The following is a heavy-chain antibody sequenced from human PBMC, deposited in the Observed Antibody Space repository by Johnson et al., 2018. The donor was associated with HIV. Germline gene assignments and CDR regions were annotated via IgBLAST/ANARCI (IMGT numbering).Heavy chain of an antibody. D-gene: IGHD2-2*01. Sequence: VYLVESGGGLVQPGGSLRLSCAASGFTFSSYDMHWVRQATGKGLEWVSAIGTAGDTYYPGSVKGRFTISRDNSKNTLHLQMNSLRTEDTAVYYCVRGRISTVVVDLRGGGFDIWGQGTLVTVSS. CDR3: VRGRISTVVVDLRGGGFDI. CDR2: IGTAGDT. J-gene: IGHJ3*02. V-gene: IGHV3-13*01. CDR1: GFTFSSYD.